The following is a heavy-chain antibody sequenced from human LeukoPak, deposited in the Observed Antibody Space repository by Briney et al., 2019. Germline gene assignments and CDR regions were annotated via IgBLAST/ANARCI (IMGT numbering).Heavy chain of an antibody. D-gene: IGHD3-10*01. CDR3: SRDRYYYGSGSSTDY. J-gene: IGHJ4*02. CDR1: GFTFSSYA. V-gene: IGHV3-30*01. CDR2: ISYDGSNK. Sequence: PGGSLRLSCAASGFTFSSYAMHWVRQAPGKGLEWVGVISYDGSNKYYADSVNGRFTISSENSNKTLNLQMNSQSPETTAVYYYSRDRYYYGSGSSTDYWGQGTLVTVSS.